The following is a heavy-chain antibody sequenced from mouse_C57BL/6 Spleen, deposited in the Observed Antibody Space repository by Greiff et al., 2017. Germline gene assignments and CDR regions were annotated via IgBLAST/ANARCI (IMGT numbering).Heavy chain of an antibody. V-gene: IGHV1-69*01. Sequence: VQLQQPGAELVMPGASVKLSCKASGYTFTSYWMNWVKQRPGQGLEWIGEIDPSDSYTNYNQKFKGKSTLTVDKSSSTAYMQLSSLTSEDSAVSYCARRGSTGAMDYWGQGTSVTVSS. CDR3: ARRGSTGAMDY. J-gene: IGHJ4*01. CDR2: IDPSDSYT. CDR1: GYTFTSYW.